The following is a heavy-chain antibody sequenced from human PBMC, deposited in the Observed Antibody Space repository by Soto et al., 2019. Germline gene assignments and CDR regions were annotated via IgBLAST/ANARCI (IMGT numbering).Heavy chain of an antibody. Sequence: GGSLRLSCEASGFTFNTYSMHWVRQPPGKGLEWLAAIWYDGTQKYYADSVKGRFIISRDNSKKTLYLEMNSLRAEDTAVYYCARAGGTTVTGLWHFDSWGQGTLVTGSS. V-gene: IGHV3-33*01. D-gene: IGHD4-17*01. CDR1: GFTFNTYS. CDR2: IWYDGTQK. CDR3: ARAGGTTVTGLWHFDS. J-gene: IGHJ4*02.